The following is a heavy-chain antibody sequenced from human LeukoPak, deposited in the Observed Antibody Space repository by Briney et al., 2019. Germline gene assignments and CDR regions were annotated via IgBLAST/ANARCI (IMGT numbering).Heavy chain of an antibody. J-gene: IGHJ4*02. CDR2: ISGSGSST. V-gene: IGHV3-23*01. Sequence: GGSLRLSCAASGFTFSSYAMSWVRRAPGKGLEWVSAISGSGSSTYYADSVKGRFTISRDNSKNTLYLQMNSLRAEDTAVYYCATSNAVAGTLDFDYWGQGTLVTVSS. D-gene: IGHD6-19*01. CDR1: GFTFSSYA. CDR3: ATSNAVAGTLDFDY.